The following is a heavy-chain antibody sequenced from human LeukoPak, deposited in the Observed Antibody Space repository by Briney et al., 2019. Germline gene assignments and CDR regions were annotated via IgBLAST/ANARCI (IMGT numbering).Heavy chain of an antibody. V-gene: IGHV3-23*01. CDR2: ISDTGEST. J-gene: IGHJ4*02. CDR1: GFTFSIYA. CDR3: AKGYDILTGYLFDY. Sequence: GGSLRLSCAAAGFTFSIYAMSWVRQAPGKGLEWVSSISDTGESTYYVDSAKGRYTISRDNSKNTLYLQMNTLGAEDAALYYCAKGYDILTGYLFDYWGQGTLVTVSS. D-gene: IGHD3-9*01.